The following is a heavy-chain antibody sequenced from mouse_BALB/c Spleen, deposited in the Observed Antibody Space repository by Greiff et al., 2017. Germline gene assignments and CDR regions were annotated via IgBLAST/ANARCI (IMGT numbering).Heavy chain of an antibody. V-gene: IGHV5-6*01. D-gene: IGHD2-4*01. CDR3: ARVRDDYDDYAMDY. CDR2: ISSGGSYT. CDR1: GFTFSSYG. Sequence: EVHLVESGGDLVKPGGSLILSCAASGFTFSSYGMSWVRQTPDKRLEWVATISSGGSYTYYPDSVKGRFTISRDNAKNTLYLQMSSLKSEDTAMYYCARVRDDYDDYAMDYWGQGTSVTVSS. J-gene: IGHJ4*01.